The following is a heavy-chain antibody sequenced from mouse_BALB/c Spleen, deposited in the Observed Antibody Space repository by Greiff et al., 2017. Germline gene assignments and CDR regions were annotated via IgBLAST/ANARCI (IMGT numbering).Heavy chain of an antibody. CDR2: ISYSGST. CDR3: ARGDVYFDY. Sequence: EVKLQESGPGLVKPSQSLSLTCTVTGYSITSDYAWNWIRQFPGNKLEWMGYISYSGSTSYNPSLKSRISITRDTSKNQFFLQLNSVTTEDTATYYCARGDVYFDYWGQGTTLTVSS. J-gene: IGHJ2*01. V-gene: IGHV3-2*02. CDR1: GYSITSDYA.